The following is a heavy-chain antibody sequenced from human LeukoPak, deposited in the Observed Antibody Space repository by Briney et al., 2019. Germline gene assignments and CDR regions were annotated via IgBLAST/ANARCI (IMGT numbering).Heavy chain of an antibody. D-gene: IGHD2-2*01. V-gene: IGHV3-21*01. CDR3: AREIVSSTCFDY. CDR2: ISSSSGYI. J-gene: IGHJ4*02. CDR1: GFAFSRYS. Sequence: GGSLRLSCAASGFAFSRYSMNWVRQAPGKGLEWVSSISSSSGYIYYADSVKGRFTISRDNAKNSLCLQMNSLRAEDTAVYYCAREIVSSTCFDYWGQGALVTVSS.